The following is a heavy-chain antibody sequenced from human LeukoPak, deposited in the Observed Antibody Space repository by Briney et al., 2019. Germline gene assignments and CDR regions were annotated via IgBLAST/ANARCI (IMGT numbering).Heavy chain of an antibody. CDR2: IHYSGST. J-gene: IGHJ5*02. CDR3: ATSGYFNWFDP. D-gene: IGHD3-22*01. Sequence: SETLSLTCTVSGGSISSGDYYWSWIRQPPGKGLEWIGYIHYSGSTYYNPSLKSRVTISVDTSKNQFSLKLSSVTAADTAVYYCATSGYFNWFDPWGQGTLVTVSS. V-gene: IGHV4-30-4*08. CDR1: GGSISSGDYY.